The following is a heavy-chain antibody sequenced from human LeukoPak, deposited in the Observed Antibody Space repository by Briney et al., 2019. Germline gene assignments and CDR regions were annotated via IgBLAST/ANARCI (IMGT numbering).Heavy chain of an antibody. J-gene: IGHJ6*03. CDR3: RGSARPHYNYYMDV. CDR2: IYYSGST. D-gene: IGHD6-6*01. Sequence: SQTLSLTCTVSGGSISSGDYYWSWIRQPPGKGLEWIGYIYYSGSTYYNPSLKSRVTISVDAPRNQFSLKVSSVTAADAAVYYCRGSARPHYNYYMDVWGKGTTVTVS. V-gene: IGHV4-30-4*08. CDR1: GGSISSGDYY.